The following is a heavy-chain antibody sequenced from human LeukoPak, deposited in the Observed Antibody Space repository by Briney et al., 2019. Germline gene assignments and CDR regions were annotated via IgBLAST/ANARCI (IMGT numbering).Heavy chain of an antibody. CDR3: ARGTINSIYMDV. Sequence: ASVKVSCKASGYTFTGYYMHWVRQAPGQGLEWMGWINPNSGNTGYAQKFQGRVTMTRNTSISTAYMELSSLRSEDTAVYYCARGTINSIYMDVWGKGTTVTVSS. CDR2: INPNSGNT. D-gene: IGHD2/OR15-2a*01. J-gene: IGHJ6*03. CDR1: GYTFTGYY. V-gene: IGHV1-8*02.